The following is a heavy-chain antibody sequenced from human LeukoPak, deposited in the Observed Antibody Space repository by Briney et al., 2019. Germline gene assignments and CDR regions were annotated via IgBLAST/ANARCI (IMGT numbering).Heavy chain of an antibody. J-gene: IGHJ4*02. Sequence: GGSLRLSCAASGFTFSSYEMNWVRQAPGKGLEWVSYISSSGSTIYYADSVKGRFTISRDNAKNSLYLQMNSLRAEDTAVYYCAKEGFGNYYSAYFDYWGQGTLVTVSS. CDR1: GFTFSSYE. CDR3: AKEGFGNYYSAYFDY. V-gene: IGHV3-48*03. D-gene: IGHD1-26*01. CDR2: ISSSGSTI.